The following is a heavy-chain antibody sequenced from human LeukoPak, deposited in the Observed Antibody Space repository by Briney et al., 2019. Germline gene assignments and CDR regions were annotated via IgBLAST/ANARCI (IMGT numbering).Heavy chain of an antibody. CDR2: IYSGVPT. V-gene: IGHV4-4*09. J-gene: IGHJ4*02. CDR3: VQTTGWPGFDY. D-gene: IGHD1-1*01. Sequence: PSETLSLTCTTSGVSISRFYWSWVRQPPGKGLEWIGNIYSGVPTYFNPSLKSRVIISVDTSKNQFSLNLTSVTAADTAMYYCVQTTGWPGFDYWGQGILVTVSS. CDR1: GVSISRFY.